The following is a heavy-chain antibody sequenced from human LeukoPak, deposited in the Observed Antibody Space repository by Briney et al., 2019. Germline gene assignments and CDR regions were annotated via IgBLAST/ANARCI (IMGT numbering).Heavy chain of an antibody. CDR1: GYTFTGYY. V-gene: IGHV1-2*02. CDR2: IYPNSGAT. Sequence: ASVKVSCKASGYTFTGYYMHWVRQAPGQGLEWMGWIYPNSGATKYAQKFQGRVTMTRDTSISTAYMELNRLTSDDTAVYYCGTLLSNGPFDYWGQGTLVTVSS. CDR3: GTLLSNGPFDY. J-gene: IGHJ4*03.